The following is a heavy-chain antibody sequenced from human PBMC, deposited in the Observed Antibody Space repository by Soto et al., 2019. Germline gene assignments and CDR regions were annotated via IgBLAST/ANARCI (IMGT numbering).Heavy chain of an antibody. J-gene: IGHJ5*02. D-gene: IGHD2-21*02. CDR3: AGALCGDDCYIDP. V-gene: IGHV4-59*01. Sequence: SETLSLTCTVSGASIRSYYWSWIRQPPGKGLEWIGYISYSGNTDYKPSFKSRASISVDTSKNQLYLRLNSVTAADTAVYYCAGALCGDDCYIDPWGQGTLVTVSS. CDR2: ISYSGNT. CDR1: GASIRSYY.